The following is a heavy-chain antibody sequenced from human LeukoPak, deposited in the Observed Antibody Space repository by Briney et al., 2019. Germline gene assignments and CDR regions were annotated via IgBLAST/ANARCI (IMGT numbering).Heavy chain of an antibody. Sequence: GGSLRLSCAASGFTFSSYSMNWVRQAPGKGLEWVSSISSSSSYIYYADSVKGRFTISRDNSKNTLYLQMNSLRAEDTAVYFCAITYFYDSRGYYSFQHWGQGTLVTVSS. CDR2: ISSSSSYI. CDR1: GFTFSSYS. V-gene: IGHV3-21*04. CDR3: AITYFYDSRGYYSFQH. J-gene: IGHJ1*01. D-gene: IGHD3-22*01.